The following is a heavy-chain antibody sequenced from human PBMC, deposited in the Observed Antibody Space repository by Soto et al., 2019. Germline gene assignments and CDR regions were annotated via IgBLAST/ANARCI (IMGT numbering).Heavy chain of an antibody. J-gene: IGHJ5*01. D-gene: IGHD3-22*01. V-gene: IGHV4-30-2*01. CDR3: ARVQIDFYDSSGFSPWFDP. Sequence: PSETLSLTCAVSGGSISSGDYSWSWIRQPPGKGLEWIGYIYHSGSTYYNPSLKSRVTISVDRSKNQFSLNLSSMTAADTAVYYCARVQIDFYDSSGFSPWFDPWGQGTLVTVSS. CDR2: IYHSGST. CDR1: GGSISSGDYS.